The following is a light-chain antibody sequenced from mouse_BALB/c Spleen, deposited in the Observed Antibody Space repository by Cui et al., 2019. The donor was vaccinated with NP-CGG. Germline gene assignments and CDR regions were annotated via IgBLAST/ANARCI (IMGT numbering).Light chain of an antibody. CDR3: ALWYSNHWV. J-gene: IGLJ1*01. V-gene: IGLV1*01. Sequence: QAVVTQESALTTSPGETVTLTCRSSTGAVTTSNYANWVQEKPDHLFTGLIGGTNNRVPGVPARFSGSLIGDKAPLTITGAQTEDEAIYFCALWYSNHWVFGGGTKLTVL. CDR2: GTN. CDR1: TGAVTTSNY.